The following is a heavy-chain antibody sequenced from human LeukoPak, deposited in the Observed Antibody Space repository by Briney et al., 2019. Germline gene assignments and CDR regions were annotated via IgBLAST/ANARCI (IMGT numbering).Heavy chain of an antibody. CDR3: ARARMVRGVITWFDP. Sequence: SETLSLTCTVSGGSISSSSYYWGWIRQPPGKGLEWIGSIYYSGSTYYNPSLKSRVTISVDTSKNQFSLKLSSVTAADTAVYYCARARMVRGVITWFDPWGQGTLVTVSS. CDR2: IYYSGST. D-gene: IGHD3-10*01. CDR1: GGSISSSSYY. V-gene: IGHV4-39*07. J-gene: IGHJ5*02.